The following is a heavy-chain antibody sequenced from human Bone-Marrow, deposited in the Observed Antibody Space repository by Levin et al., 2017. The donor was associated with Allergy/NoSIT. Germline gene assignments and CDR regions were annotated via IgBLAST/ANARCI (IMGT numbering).Heavy chain of an antibody. J-gene: IGHJ4*02. V-gene: IGHV1-69*13. CDR1: GGTFSSYA. CDR3: AREAERWLQASAAGQIH. Sequence: GASVKVSCKASGGTFSSYAISWVRQAPGQGLEWMGGIIPIFGTANYAQKFQGRVTITADESTSTAYMELSSLRSEDTAVYYCAREAERWLQASAAGQIHWGQGTLVTVSS. CDR2: IIPIFGTA. D-gene: IGHD5-24*01.